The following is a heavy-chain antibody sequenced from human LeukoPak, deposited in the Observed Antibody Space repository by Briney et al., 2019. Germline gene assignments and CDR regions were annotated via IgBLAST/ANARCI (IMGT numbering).Heavy chain of an antibody. V-gene: IGHV3-23*01. CDR3: AKAPTIFGVVIIGYYYYGMDV. D-gene: IGHD3-3*01. Sequence: GGSLRLSCAASGFTFSSYAMSWVRQAPGKGLEWVSAISGSGGSTYYADSVKGRFTISRDNSKNTLYLQMNSLRAEDTAVYYCAKAPTIFGVVIIGYYYYGMDVWGQGTTVTVSS. J-gene: IGHJ6*02. CDR2: ISGSGGST. CDR1: GFTFSSYA.